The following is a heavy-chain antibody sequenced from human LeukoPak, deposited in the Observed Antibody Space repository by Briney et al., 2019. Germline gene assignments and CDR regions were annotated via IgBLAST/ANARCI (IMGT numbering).Heavy chain of an antibody. D-gene: IGHD6-25*01. Sequence: GGSLRLSCAASGFRFSTFWMSWVRQAPVKGLEWVANINQNGGVKHYVDSVKGRFTISRDNAKNSLYLQMTSLRADDTAVYYCATSDDAAGTSWGQGTLVTVS. V-gene: IGHV3-7*03. CDR3: ATSDDAAGTS. CDR1: GFRFSTFW. J-gene: IGHJ5*02. CDR2: INQNGGVK.